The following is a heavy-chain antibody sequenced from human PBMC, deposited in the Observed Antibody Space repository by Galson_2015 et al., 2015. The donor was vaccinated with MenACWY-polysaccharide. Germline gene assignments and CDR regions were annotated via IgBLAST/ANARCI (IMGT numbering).Heavy chain of an antibody. J-gene: IGHJ3*02. CDR1: GFDFSGYT. D-gene: IGHD3-10*01. CDR2: VSASGGST. CDR3: AKDTGPGEYAYSWGTFDI. V-gene: IGHV3-23*01. Sequence: SLRLSCAASGFDFSGYTINWVRQAPGKGLEWVSGVSASGGSTVYTDSAKGRFTMSRDNSKRSLYLQMNSLRAEDTAVYYCAKDTGPGEYAYSWGTFDIWGRWTMVTVSS.